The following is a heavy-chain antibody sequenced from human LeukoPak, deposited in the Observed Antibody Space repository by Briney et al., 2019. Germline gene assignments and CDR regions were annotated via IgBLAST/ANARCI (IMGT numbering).Heavy chain of an antibody. Sequence: SETLSLTCAVYGGSLSGYYWTWIRHTPGKGLEWVGEINYSGNTNYNRSLKSRVTISADTSKNQFSLRLSSVTAADTAVYYCARRGTAYCRGGNCYSDKYFDYWGQGTQVTVSS. V-gene: IGHV4-34*01. CDR3: ARRGTAYCRGGNCYSDKYFDY. CDR2: INYSGNT. D-gene: IGHD2-15*01. CDR1: GGSLSGYY. J-gene: IGHJ4*02.